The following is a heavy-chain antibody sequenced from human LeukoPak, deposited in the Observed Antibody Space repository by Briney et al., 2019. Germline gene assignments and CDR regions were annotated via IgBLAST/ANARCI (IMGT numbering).Heavy chain of an antibody. CDR2: ISGSGGST. V-gene: IGHV3-23*01. CDR3: AKEGSEIVVVVAAESGAFDI. J-gene: IGHJ3*02. D-gene: IGHD2-15*01. Sequence: PGGSLRLSCAASGFTFSSYAMSWVRQAPGKGLEWVSAISGSGGSTYYADSVKGRFTISRDNSKNTLYLQMNSLRAEDTAVYYCAKEGSEIVVVVAAESGAFDIWGQGTMVTVSS. CDR1: GFTFSSYA.